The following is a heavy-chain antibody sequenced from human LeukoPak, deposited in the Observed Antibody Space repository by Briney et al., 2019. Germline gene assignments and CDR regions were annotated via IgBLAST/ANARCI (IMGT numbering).Heavy chain of an antibody. V-gene: IGHV4-34*01. CDR2: INHSGNT. Sequence: PSETLSLTCAVYGGSFSGYYWSWIRQPPGKGLEWIGEINHSGNTNYNPSLKSRVTISVDTSKNQFSLKLSSVTAADTAVYYCARGNVLRFLEWSRNTYYYYGMDVWGQGTTVTVSS. CDR1: GGSFSGYY. CDR3: ARGNVLRFLEWSRNTYYYYGMDV. D-gene: IGHD3-3*01. J-gene: IGHJ6*02.